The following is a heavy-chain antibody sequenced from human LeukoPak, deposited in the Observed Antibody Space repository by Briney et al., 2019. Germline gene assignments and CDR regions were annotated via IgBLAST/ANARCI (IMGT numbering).Heavy chain of an antibody. Sequence: ASVKVSCKASGYTFTGYYMHWVRQAPGQGLEWMGWINPNSGGTNYAQKFQGWVTMTRDTSTSTVYMELSSLRSEDTAVYYCAREMQGSAYDAFDIWGQGTMVTVSS. CDR1: GYTFTGYY. V-gene: IGHV1-2*04. J-gene: IGHJ3*02. CDR2: INPNSGGT. D-gene: IGHD3-10*01. CDR3: AREMQGSAYDAFDI.